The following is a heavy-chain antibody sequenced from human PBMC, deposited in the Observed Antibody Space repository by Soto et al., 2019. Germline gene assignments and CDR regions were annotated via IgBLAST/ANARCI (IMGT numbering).Heavy chain of an antibody. Sequence: GGSLGLSCAASGFTFNKYAMNWVRQAPGKGLEWVSAISGSGGSTYYADSVKGRFTISRDNSKNTLYLQMNSLRAEDTAVYYCAKAGPSSGYYYASDYWGQGTLVTVSS. V-gene: IGHV3-23*01. J-gene: IGHJ4*02. CDR1: GFTFNKYA. CDR3: AKAGPSSGYYYASDY. CDR2: ISGSGGST. D-gene: IGHD3-22*01.